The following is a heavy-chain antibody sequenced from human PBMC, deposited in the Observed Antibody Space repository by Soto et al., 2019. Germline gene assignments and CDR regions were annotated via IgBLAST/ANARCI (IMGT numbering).Heavy chain of an antibody. CDR3: ARQQMDTAMVRHDY. V-gene: IGHV6-1*01. CDR1: GDSVSSNSAA. D-gene: IGHD5-18*01. Sequence: PSQTLSLTCAISGDSVSSNSAAWNWIRQSPSRGLEWLGRTYYRSKWYNDYAVSVKSRVTISVDTSKNQFSLKLSSVTAADTAVYYCARQQMDTAMVRHDYWGQGTLVTVSS. J-gene: IGHJ4*02. CDR2: TYYRSKWYN.